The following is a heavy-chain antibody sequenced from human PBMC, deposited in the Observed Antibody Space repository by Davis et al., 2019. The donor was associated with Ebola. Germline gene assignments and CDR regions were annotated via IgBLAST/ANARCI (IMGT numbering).Heavy chain of an antibody. D-gene: IGHD3-22*01. CDR2: IIPILGTA. CDR3: ARGQSGYYHYYYYYGMDV. CDR1: GYTFTGYD. Sequence: AASVKVSCKASGYTFTGYDINWVRQAPGQGLEWMGRIIPILGTANYAQKFQGRVTITADESTSTAYMELSSLRSEDTAVYYCARGQSGYYHYYYYYGMDVWGKGTTVTVSS. J-gene: IGHJ6*04. V-gene: IGHV1-69*11.